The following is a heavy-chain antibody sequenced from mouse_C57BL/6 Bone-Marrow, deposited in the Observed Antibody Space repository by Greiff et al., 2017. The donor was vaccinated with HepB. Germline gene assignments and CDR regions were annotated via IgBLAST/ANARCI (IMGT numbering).Heavy chain of an antibody. V-gene: IGHV1-81*01. CDR2: IYPGSGNT. CDR3: ARSPDYYGSSGGYFDV. Sequence: VQLQQSGAELARPGASVKLSCKASGYTFTSYGISWVKQRTGKGLEWIGEIYPGSGNTYYNEKFKGKATLTADKSSSTAYMELRSLTSDDSAVYFCARSPDYYGSSGGYFDVWGTGTTVTVSS. CDR1: GYTFTSYG. D-gene: IGHD1-1*01. J-gene: IGHJ1*03.